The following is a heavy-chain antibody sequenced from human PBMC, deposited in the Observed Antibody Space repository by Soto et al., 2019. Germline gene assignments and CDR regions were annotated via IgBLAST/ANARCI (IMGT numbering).Heavy chain of an antibody. Sequence: EVQLLESGGGLVQPGGSLRLSCAASGFTFSSYAMSWVRQAPGKGLEWVSAISGSGGSTYYADSVKARFTISRDNSKNTLYLQMNSLRAEDTAVYYCAKVGIFGVVMNHWYFDLWGRGTLVTVSS. J-gene: IGHJ2*01. CDR2: ISGSGGST. CDR3: AKVGIFGVVMNHWYFDL. D-gene: IGHD3-3*01. V-gene: IGHV3-23*01. CDR1: GFTFSSYA.